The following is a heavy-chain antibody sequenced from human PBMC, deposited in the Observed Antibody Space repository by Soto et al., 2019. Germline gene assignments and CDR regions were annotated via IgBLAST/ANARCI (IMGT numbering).Heavy chain of an antibody. CDR1: GFTLSDHD. Sequence: EVQLVESGGGLVQPGGSLRLSCAGSGFTLSDHDIDWVRQAPGKGLEWVGRSRDKAQGYSTAYAASVKGRFTNSRDESKNSVYLQMNSLKTEETAVYYCARSSGWYEADAFDMWGQGTMVTVSA. J-gene: IGHJ3*02. V-gene: IGHV3-72*01. CDR2: SRDKAQGYST. D-gene: IGHD3-22*01. CDR3: ARSSGWYEADAFDM.